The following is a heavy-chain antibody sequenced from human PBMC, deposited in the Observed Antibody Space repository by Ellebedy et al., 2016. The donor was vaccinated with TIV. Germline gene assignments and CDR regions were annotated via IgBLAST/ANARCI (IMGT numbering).Heavy chain of an antibody. Sequence: AASVKVSCKASGYTFDRHFVHWVRQAPGQGLEWMGIIKPSGGRATYAQIFQGRVTINSDTSTSTVYMELSSLSSEDTAVYYCARDRYDILTSYFYGVFDIWGQGTMVTVSS. CDR3: ARDRYDILTSYFYGVFDI. D-gene: IGHD3-9*01. V-gene: IGHV1-46*02. J-gene: IGHJ3*02. CDR2: IKPSGGRA. CDR1: GYTFDRHF.